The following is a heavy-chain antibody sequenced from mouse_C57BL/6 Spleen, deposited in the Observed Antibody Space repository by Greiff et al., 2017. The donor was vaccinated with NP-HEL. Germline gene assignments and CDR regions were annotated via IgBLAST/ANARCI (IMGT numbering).Heavy chain of an antibody. V-gene: IGHV5-4*01. CDR3: ARTGTKDYFDY. CDR1: GFTFSSYA. CDR2: ISDGGSYT. J-gene: IGHJ2*01. Sequence: QLLASGGGLVKPGGSLKLSCAASGFTFSSYAMSWVRQTPEKRLEWVATISDGGSYTYYPDNVKGRFTISRDNAKNNLYLQMSHLKSEDTAMYYCARTGTKDYFDYWGQGTTLTVSS. D-gene: IGHD4-1*01.